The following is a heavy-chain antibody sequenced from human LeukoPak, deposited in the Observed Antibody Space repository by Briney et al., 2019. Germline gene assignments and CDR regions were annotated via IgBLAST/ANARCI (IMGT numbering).Heavy chain of an antibody. CDR1: GYTFTNYY. CDR2: INPSSGST. Sequence: ASVKVSCKASGYTFTNYYMHWVRQAPGQGLEWMGIINPSSGSTGYAQKFQGRVTMTRDTPTSTVYMDLGSLKSEDTAVYYCVRSRDGYNYFDYWGQGTLVTVSS. D-gene: IGHD5-24*01. V-gene: IGHV1-46*01. CDR3: VRSRDGYNYFDY. J-gene: IGHJ4*02.